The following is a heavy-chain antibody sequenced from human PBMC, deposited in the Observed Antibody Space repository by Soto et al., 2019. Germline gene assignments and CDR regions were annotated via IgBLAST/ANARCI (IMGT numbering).Heavy chain of an antibody. J-gene: IGHJ4*02. Sequence: PGGSLRLSCAASGFTFSSYGMHWVRQAPGKGLEWVAVISYDGSNKYYADSVKGRFTISRDNSKNTLYLQMNSLRAEDTAVYYCAKDHTTYYYDSSGYYYPGYFDYWGQETLVTVSS. CDR3: AKDHTTYYYDSSGYYYPGYFDY. CDR1: GFTFSSYG. V-gene: IGHV3-30*18. CDR2: ISYDGSNK. D-gene: IGHD3-22*01.